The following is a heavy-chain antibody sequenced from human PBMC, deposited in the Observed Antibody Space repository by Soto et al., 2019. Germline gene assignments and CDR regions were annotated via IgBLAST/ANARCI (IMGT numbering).Heavy chain of an antibody. D-gene: IGHD5-12*01. CDR3: ARRDGYTLGAFDI. CDR2: IYYSGST. CDR1: GGSISSSSYY. V-gene: IGHV4-39*01. Sequence: QLQLQESGPGLVKPSETLSLTCTVSGGSISSSSYYWGWIRQPPGKGLEWIGSIYYSGSTYYNPSLKSRVTISVDTSKNQFSRKLSSVTAADTAVYYCARRDGYTLGAFDIWGQGTIVTVSS. J-gene: IGHJ3*02.